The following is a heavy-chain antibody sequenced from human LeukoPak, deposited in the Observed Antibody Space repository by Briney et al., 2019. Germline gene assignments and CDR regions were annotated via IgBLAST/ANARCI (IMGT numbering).Heavy chain of an antibody. CDR2: IVGSGGIT. CDR3: AKDGWNDIPDY. J-gene: IGHJ4*02. V-gene: IGHV3-23*01. D-gene: IGHD1-1*01. Sequence: GGSLRLSCAASGFTFSSYAMSWVRQTPGKGLEWVSGIVGSGGITYYADSVKGRFTTSRDNSKKTLYLQMNSLRAEDTAVYYCAKDGWNDIPDYWGQGTLVTVSS. CDR1: GFTFSSYA.